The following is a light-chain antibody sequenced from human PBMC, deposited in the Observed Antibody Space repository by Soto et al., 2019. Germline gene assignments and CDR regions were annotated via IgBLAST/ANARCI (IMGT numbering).Light chain of an antibody. J-gene: IGKJ1*01. Sequence: AIEMTQSPSSLSVSVGDRVTITCRASQGIRHDLGWYQQKPGKAPELLIYAASILQSGVPSRFSGSGSGTDLTLTITSLQPEDFAIYYCQQYKSYSRTFGQGTKVDIK. CDR3: QQYKSYSRT. CDR2: AAS. CDR1: QGIRHD. V-gene: IGKV1-6*01.